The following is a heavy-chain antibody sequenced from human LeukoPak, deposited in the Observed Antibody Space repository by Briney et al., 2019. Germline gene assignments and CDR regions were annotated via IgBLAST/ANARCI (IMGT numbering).Heavy chain of an antibody. CDR3: ASLDAFDM. J-gene: IGHJ3*02. CDR2: VNPNSGDT. CDR1: GNTFTDYF. Sequence: ASVKVSCKASGNTFTDYFIHWVRQAPGQRLEWMGWVNPNSGDTNYAQKFQGRVTMTRDTSISTTYMELSRLRSDDTAMYYCASLDAFDMWGQGTMVTVSS. V-gene: IGHV1-2*02.